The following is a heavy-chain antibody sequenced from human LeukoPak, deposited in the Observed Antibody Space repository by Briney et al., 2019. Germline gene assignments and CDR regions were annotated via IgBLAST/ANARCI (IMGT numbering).Heavy chain of an antibody. D-gene: IGHD3-10*01. CDR1: GYIFTSYG. V-gene: IGHV1-18*01. Sequence: ASVKVSCKASGYIFTSYGISWVRQAPGQGLEWMGWISGYNGKTNYAQKLQGRVTMTTDTSTSTAYMELRRLRSDDTAVYYCARDYRDVLLWFGELSKWGQGTLVTVSS. CDR3: ARDYRDVLLWFGELSK. CDR2: ISGYNGKT. J-gene: IGHJ4*02.